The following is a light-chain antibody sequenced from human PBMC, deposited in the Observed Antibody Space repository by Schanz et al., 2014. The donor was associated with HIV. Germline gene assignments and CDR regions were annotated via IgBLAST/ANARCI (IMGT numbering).Light chain of an antibody. V-gene: IGLV1-44*01. CDR2: NTY. CDR3: ATWDDSLNGWV. Sequence: QLVLTQPPSVSGTPGQRVTISCTGSSSNIGSVYDVHWYQQLPGTAPKLVIYNTYHRPSGVPDRFSGSQSGASASLAISGLQSEDEADFYCATWDDSLNGWVFGGGTKLTVL. CDR1: SSNIGSVYD. J-gene: IGLJ3*02.